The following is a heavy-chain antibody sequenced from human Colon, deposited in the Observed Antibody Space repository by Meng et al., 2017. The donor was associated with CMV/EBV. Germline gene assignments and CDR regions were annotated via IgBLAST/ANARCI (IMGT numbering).Heavy chain of an antibody. J-gene: IGHJ5*02. Sequence: QVQLVQSGAEVKKPGASGKVSCKASGYTFTSYDINWVRQARGQGPEWMGYMKPHSGDTAYAQKFQGRVTMTRDTAINTAYMGLSSLRSEDTAVYYCATSFYGGLPWGQGTLVTVSS. D-gene: IGHD2/OR15-2a*01. CDR3: ATSFYGGLP. CDR1: GYTFTSYD. V-gene: IGHV1-8*01. CDR2: MKPHSGDT.